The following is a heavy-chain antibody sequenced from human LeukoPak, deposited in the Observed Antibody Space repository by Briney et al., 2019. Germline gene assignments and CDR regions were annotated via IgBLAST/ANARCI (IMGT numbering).Heavy chain of an antibody. CDR2: IYTSGST. CDR3: ARDQVDFWSGYSPSGYMDV. CDR1: GGPISSYY. J-gene: IGHJ6*03. V-gene: IGHV4-4*07. Sequence: PSETLSLTCTVSGGPISSYYWSWIRQPAGKGLEWIGRIYTSGSTNYNPSLKSRVTISVDKSKNQFSLKLSSVTAADTAVYYCARDQVDFWSGYSPSGYMDVWGKGTTVTVSS. D-gene: IGHD3-3*01.